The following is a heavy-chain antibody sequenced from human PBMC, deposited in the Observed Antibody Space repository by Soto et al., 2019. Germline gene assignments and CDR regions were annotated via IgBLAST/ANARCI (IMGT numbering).Heavy chain of an antibody. J-gene: IGHJ3*02. CDR1: GYTFTSYA. D-gene: IGHD6-19*01. CDR3: NSYSSGATDAFDI. CDR2: INAGNGNT. Sequence: ASVKVSCKASGYTFTSYAMHWVRQAPGQRLEWMGWINAGNGNTKYSQKFQGRVTITRDTSASTAYMELSSLRSEDTAVYYCNSYSSGATDAFDILGQGTMVTVS. V-gene: IGHV1-3*01.